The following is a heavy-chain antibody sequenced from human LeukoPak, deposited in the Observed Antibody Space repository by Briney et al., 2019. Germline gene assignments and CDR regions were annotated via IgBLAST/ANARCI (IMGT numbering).Heavy chain of an antibody. D-gene: IGHD6-13*01. Sequence: SETLSLTCTVSGGSISSYYWGWIRQPPGKGLEWIGYIYYSGTTNYNPSLKSRVTISVATSKNQLSLKLSSVTAADPAVYYCARGVYIAAAQYGYWGQGTLVTVSS. CDR2: IYYSGTT. CDR1: GGSISSYY. CDR3: ARGVYIAAAQYGY. V-gene: IGHV4-59*01. J-gene: IGHJ4*02.